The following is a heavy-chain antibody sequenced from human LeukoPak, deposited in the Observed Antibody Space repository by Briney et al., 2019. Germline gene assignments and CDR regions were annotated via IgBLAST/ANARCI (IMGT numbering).Heavy chain of an antibody. CDR1: GGSISSSSYY. D-gene: IGHD5-24*01. Sequence: SETLSLTCTVSGGSISSSSYYWGWVRQPPGKGLEWIGSIYYSGSTYYNPSLKSRVTISVDTSKNQFSLKLSSVTAADTAVYYCARHGMGGMATTDYFDYWGQGTLVTVSS. CDR2: IYYSGST. CDR3: ARHGMGGMATTDYFDY. V-gene: IGHV4-39*01. J-gene: IGHJ4*02.